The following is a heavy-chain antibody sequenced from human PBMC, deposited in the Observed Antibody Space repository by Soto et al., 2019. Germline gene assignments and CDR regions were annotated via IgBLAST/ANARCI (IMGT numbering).Heavy chain of an antibody. Sequence: QLQLQESGSGLVKPSQTLSLTCAVSGGSISSGGYSWSWIRQPPGKGLEWIAYIYHSGSTYYNPSLKSRVTISVDRSKNQFSLKLSSVTSADTAVYYCARESLHNWFDPWGQGTLVTVSS. CDR3: ARESLHNWFDP. V-gene: IGHV4-30-2*01. J-gene: IGHJ5*02. CDR1: GGSISSGGYS. CDR2: IYHSGST.